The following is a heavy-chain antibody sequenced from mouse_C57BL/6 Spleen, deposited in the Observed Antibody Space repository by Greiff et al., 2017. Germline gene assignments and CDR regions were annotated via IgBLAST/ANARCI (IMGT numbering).Heavy chain of an antibody. D-gene: IGHD2-4*01. CDR3: TSRGYYDYEGFAY. V-gene: IGHV1-5*01. J-gene: IGHJ3*01. Sequence: VQLQQSGTVLARPGASVKMSCKTSGYTFTSYWMHWVKQRPGQGLEWIGAIDPGNSDTSYNQKFKGKAKLTAVTSASTAYMELSSLTNEDSAVYYCTSRGYYDYEGFAYWGQGTLVTVSA. CDR2: IDPGNSDT. CDR1: GYTFTSYW.